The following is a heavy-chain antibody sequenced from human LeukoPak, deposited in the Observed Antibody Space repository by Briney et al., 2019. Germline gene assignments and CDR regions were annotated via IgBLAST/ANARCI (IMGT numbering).Heavy chain of an antibody. CDR1: GFTFSSYA. CDR2: ISGSGGST. J-gene: IGHJ3*02. D-gene: IGHD3-22*01. CDR3: AKDLLRYFYDSSGPAFDI. Sequence: GGSLRLSCAASGFTFSSYAMSWVRQAPGKGLEWVSAISGSGGSTYYADSVKGRFTISRDNSKNTLYLQMNSLRAEDTAVYYCAKDLLRYFYDSSGPAFDIWGQGTMVTVSS. V-gene: IGHV3-23*01.